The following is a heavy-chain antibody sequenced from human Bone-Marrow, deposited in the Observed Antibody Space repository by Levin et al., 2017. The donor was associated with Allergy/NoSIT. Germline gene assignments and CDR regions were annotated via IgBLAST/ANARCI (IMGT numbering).Heavy chain of an antibody. Sequence: GESLKISCAASGFAFNTYALHWVRHVPGKGLEWLAVISYNGRDKYYADSVQGRFTVSRDNSKNTLSMKLNTLRPEDTAVYFCAREERVCSYYFLDHWGQGTTVTVSS. CDR1: GFAFNTYA. CDR2: ISYNGRDK. CDR3: AREERVCSYYFLDH. J-gene: IGHJ4*02. V-gene: IGHV3-30*04. D-gene: IGHD2/OR15-2a*01.